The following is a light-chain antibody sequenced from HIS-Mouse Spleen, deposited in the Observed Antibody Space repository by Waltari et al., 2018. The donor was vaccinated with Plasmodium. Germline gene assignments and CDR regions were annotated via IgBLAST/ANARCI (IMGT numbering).Light chain of an antibody. Sequence: AIWLTQSPSLLSASTGDRVTISCQVSQDISSYLAWYQQKPGKAPELLIYDASNLESGVSSRFSGSGSGTDFTFTISCLQPEDIATYYCQQYYNFPYTFGQGTKLEIK. V-gene: IGKV1D-8*02. CDR1: QDISSY. J-gene: IGKJ2*01. CDR3: QQYYNFPYT. CDR2: DAS.